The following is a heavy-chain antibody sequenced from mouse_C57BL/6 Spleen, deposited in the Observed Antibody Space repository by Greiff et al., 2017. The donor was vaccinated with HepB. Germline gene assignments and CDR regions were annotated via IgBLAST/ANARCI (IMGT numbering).Heavy chain of an antibody. J-gene: IGHJ2*01. CDR2: INPNNGGT. CDR3: ARVEDYYDYDPYYFDY. CDR1: GYTFTDYN. D-gene: IGHD2-4*01. V-gene: IGHV1-18*01. Sequence: VKPGASVKIPCKASGYTFTDYNMDWVKQSHGKSLEWIGDINPNNGGTIYNQKFKGKATLTVDKSSSTAYMELRSLTSEDTAVYYCARVEDYYDYDPYYFDYWGQGTTLTVSS.